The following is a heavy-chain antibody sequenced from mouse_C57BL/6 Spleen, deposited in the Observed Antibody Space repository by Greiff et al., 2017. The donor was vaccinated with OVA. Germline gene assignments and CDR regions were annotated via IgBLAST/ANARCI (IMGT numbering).Heavy chain of an antibody. CDR1: GFSLTSYG. J-gene: IGHJ4*01. V-gene: IGHV2-5*01. CDR2: IWRGGSP. CDR3: AKNSIYYDHGPLMDY. D-gene: IGHD2-4*01. Sequence: QVQLKQSGPGLVQPSQRLSITCTVSGFSLTSYGVHWVRQSPGKGLEWLGVIWRGGSPDYNAAFMSRLRLTKDNSKSQVFFKMNSLQADDTAIDYGAKNSIYYDHGPLMDYWGQGTSVTVAA.